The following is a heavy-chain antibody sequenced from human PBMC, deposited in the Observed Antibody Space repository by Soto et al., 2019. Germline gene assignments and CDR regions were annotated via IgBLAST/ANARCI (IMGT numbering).Heavy chain of an antibody. D-gene: IGHD6-13*01. CDR3: ARVEGGIAAAGTVYYYYGMDV. J-gene: IGHJ6*02. Sequence: GGSLRLSCAASGFTFSSYAMHWVRQAPGKGLEWVAVISYDGSNKYYADSVKGRFTISRDNSKNTLYRQMNSLRAEDTAVYYCARVEGGIAAAGTVYYYYGMDVWDQGTTVTVSS. CDR2: ISYDGSNK. V-gene: IGHV3-30-3*01. CDR1: GFTFSSYA.